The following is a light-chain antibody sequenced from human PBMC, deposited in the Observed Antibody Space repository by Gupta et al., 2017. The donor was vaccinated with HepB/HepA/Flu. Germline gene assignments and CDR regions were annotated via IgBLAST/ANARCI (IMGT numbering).Light chain of an antibody. CDR3: RQDDNYPWT. V-gene: IGKV1-6*01. Sequence: AIQMTQSPSSLSASIGDRVIITCRASQGIRNDLGWYQQKPGKAPKLLIYAASSLQSGVPSRCSGSGSGTDFTLTISSLQPEDFATYYCRQDDNYPWTFGQGTKVEIK. CDR1: QGIRND. CDR2: AAS. J-gene: IGKJ1*01.